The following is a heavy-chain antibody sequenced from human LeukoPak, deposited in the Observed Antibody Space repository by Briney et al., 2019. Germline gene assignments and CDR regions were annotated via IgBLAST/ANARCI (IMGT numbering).Heavy chain of an antibody. J-gene: IGHJ1*01. CDR2: IVVGSGNT. CDR1: GFTFTSSA. D-gene: IGHD1-1*01. CDR3: AREGANGEYFQH. Sequence: ASVKVSCKASGFTFTSSAMQWVRQARGQRLEWIGWIVVGSGNTNYAQKFQERVTITRDMSTSTAYMELSSLRSEDTAVYYCAREGANGEYFQHWGQGTLVTVSS. V-gene: IGHV1-58*02.